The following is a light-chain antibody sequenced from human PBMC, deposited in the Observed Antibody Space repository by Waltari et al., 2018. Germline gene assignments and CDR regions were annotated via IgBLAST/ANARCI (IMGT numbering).Light chain of an antibody. CDR2: GAS. J-gene: IGKJ5*01. V-gene: IGKV3-15*01. Sequence: ERVMTQSPATLSVSPGERVTLSCRASESVFINVVWCQQKGGQPPRLLIYGASTRAAGIPARFSGSGSGTDFTLTISSLQSEDFAVYYCQQYNNWPRTFGQGTRLEIK. CDR1: ESVFIN. CDR3: QQYNNWPRT.